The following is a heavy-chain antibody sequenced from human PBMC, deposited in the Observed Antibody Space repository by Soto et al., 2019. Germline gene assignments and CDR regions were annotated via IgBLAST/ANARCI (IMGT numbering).Heavy chain of an antibody. V-gene: IGHV1-69*13. CDR3: ARNYDILTGSYFDY. D-gene: IGHD3-9*01. Sequence: SVKVSCKTSGGTFSSYAISWVRQAPGQGLEWMGGIIPIFGTANYAQKFQGRVTITADESTSTAYMELSSLRSEDTAVYYCARNYDILTGSYFDYWGQGTLVTVSS. CDR1: GGTFSSYA. J-gene: IGHJ4*02. CDR2: IIPIFGTA.